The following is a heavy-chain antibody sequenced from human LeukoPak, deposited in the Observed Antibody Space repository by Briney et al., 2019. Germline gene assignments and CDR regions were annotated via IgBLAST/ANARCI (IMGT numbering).Heavy chain of an antibody. CDR1: GFSLSTSGMC. Sequence: SGPTLVNPTQTPTLTCTFSGFSLSTSGMCVSWIRQPPGKALEWLARIDWDDDKYYSTSLKTRLTISKDTPKNQVVLTMTNMDPVDTATYYCARLVVVAATINFNYWGQGTLVTVPS. J-gene: IGHJ4*02. V-gene: IGHV2-70*11. D-gene: IGHD2-15*01. CDR3: ARLVVVAATINFNY. CDR2: IDWDDDK.